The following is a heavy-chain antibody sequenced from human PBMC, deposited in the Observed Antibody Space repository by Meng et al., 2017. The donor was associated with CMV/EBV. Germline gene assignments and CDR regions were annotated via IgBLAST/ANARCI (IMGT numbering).Heavy chain of an antibody. CDR1: GYTFTSYG. Sequence: ASVKVSCKASGYTFTSYGISWVRQAPGQGLEWMGWISAYNGNTNYAQKLQGRVTMTTDTSTSTAYMELRSLRSDDTAVYCCARKSERTGYFDPWGQGTLVTVSS. J-gene: IGHJ5*02. CDR2: ISAYNGNT. D-gene: IGHD3/OR15-3a*01. V-gene: IGHV1-18*01. CDR3: ARKSERTGYFDP.